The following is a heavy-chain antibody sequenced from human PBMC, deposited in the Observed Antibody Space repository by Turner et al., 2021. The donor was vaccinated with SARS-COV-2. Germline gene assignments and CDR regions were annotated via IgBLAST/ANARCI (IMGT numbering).Heavy chain of an antibody. CDR2: IAYDGRNK. V-gene: IGHV3-30*04. CDR3: ARERRGYYAEY. CDR1: GFSFSNYA. D-gene: IGHD3-3*01. Sequence: QVQLVESGGGVVQPGGSLRLACAASGFSFSNYAMHWVRQAPGKGLDWVAIIAYDGRNKYYADSVKGRFTISRDDSKSTLYLQMNSLRPEDTAIYYCARERRGYYAEYWGQGTLVTVSS. J-gene: IGHJ4*02.